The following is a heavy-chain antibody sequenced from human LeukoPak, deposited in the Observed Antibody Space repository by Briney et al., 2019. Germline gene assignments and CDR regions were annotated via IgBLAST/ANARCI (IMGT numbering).Heavy chain of an antibody. CDR2: MSSGGSTI. Sequence: PGGSLRLSCAASGFTFSDYYMSWIRQAPGKGLEWVAYMSSGGSTIYYADSVKGRFTISRDNAKKSLYLQMNSLRAEDTAVYYCARDFSTGHRLVVPAASDYWGQGTLVTVSS. CDR3: ARDFSTGHRLVVPAASDY. D-gene: IGHD2-2*01. J-gene: IGHJ4*02. V-gene: IGHV3-11*04. CDR1: GFTFSDYY.